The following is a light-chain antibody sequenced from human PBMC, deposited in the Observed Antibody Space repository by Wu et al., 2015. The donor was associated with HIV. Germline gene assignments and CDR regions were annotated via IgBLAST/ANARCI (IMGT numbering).Light chain of an antibody. Sequence: EIVLTQSPGILSLSPGERATLSCRVSQSVNSNYLAWYQQQPGQAPRLLIYGAFTRATGIPDRITGSGSGTDFTLTISRLEPEDFAVYYCQQYGNSPWTFGQGTKVEIK. CDR1: QSVNSNY. J-gene: IGKJ1*01. V-gene: IGKV3-20*01. CDR2: GAF. CDR3: QQYGNSPWT.